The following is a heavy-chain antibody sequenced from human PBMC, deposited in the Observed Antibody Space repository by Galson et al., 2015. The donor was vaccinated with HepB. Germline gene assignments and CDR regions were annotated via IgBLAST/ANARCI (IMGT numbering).Heavy chain of an antibody. CDR2: ISSSGGST. CDR3: AKYGEYYFYGMDV. D-gene: IGHD4-17*01. Sequence: SLRLSCAASGFIFSNYAMSWVRQAPGKGLEWVSAISSSGGSTYYADSVRGRFTISRDNSKNTLYLQMNSLRAEDTALYYCAKYGEYYFYGMDVWGQGTAVTVSS. V-gene: IGHV3-23*01. J-gene: IGHJ6*02. CDR1: GFIFSNYA.